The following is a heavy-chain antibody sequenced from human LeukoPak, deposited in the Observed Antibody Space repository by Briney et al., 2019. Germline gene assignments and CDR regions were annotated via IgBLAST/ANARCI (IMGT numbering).Heavy chain of an antibody. J-gene: IGHJ4*02. Sequence: GASVKVSCKASGYTFTSYGISWVRQAPGQGLEWMGWISAYNGNTNYAQKLRGRVTMTTDTSTSTAYMELRSLRSDDTAVYYCARDRWERITIFGVKSYYFDYWGQGTLVTVSS. V-gene: IGHV1-18*01. D-gene: IGHD3-3*01. CDR3: ARDRWERITIFGVKSYYFDY. CDR1: GYTFTSYG. CDR2: ISAYNGNT.